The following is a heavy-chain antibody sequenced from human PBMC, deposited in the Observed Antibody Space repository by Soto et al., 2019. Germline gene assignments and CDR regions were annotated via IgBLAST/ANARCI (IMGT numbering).Heavy chain of an antibody. V-gene: IGHV3-21*01. D-gene: IGHD6-19*01. Sequence: PGGSLRLSCAASGFTFSSYSMNWVRQAPGKGLEWVSSISSSSSYIYYADSVKGRFTISRDNAKNSLYLQMNSLRAEDTAVYYCARASYSSGWYPFFDYWGQGTLVIVSS. J-gene: IGHJ4*02. CDR1: GFTFSSYS. CDR2: ISSSSSYI. CDR3: ARASYSSGWYPFFDY.